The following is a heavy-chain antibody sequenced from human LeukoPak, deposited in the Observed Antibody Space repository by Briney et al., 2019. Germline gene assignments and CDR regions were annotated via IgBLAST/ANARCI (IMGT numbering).Heavy chain of an antibody. CDR2: INHSGST. V-gene: IGHV4-34*01. J-gene: IGHJ4*02. CDR3: ARRRRILLMVYATYFDY. Sequence: SETLSLTCAVYGGSFSGYYWSWIRQPPGKGLEWIGEINHSGSTNYNPSLKSRVTISVDTSKNQFSLKLSSVTAADTAVYYCARRRRILLMVYATYFDYWGQGALVTVFS. CDR1: GGSFSGYY. D-gene: IGHD2-8*01.